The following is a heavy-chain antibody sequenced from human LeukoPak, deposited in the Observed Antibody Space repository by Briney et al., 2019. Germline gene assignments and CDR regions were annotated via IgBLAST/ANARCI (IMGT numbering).Heavy chain of an antibody. Sequence: LSLTCAVYGGSFSDYYMSWIRQAPGKGLEWVSYISSSGSTIYYADPVKGRFTISRDNAKNSLYLQMNSLRAEDTAVYYCARGSSGWPEDYWGQGTLVTVSS. CDR1: GGSFSDYY. D-gene: IGHD6-19*01. CDR2: ISSSGSTI. V-gene: IGHV3-11*01. J-gene: IGHJ4*02. CDR3: ARGSSGWPEDY.